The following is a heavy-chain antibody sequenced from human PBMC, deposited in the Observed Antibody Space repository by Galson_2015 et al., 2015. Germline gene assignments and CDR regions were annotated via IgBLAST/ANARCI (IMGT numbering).Heavy chain of an antibody. CDR2: IIPFLGTP. CDR3: ARPRYSSSNYYMDV. CDR1: GGTFSDYA. D-gene: IGHD6-6*01. V-gene: IGHV1-69*01. Sequence: SCKASGGTFSDYAISWVRQAPGQGLERMGGIIPFLGTPNYAQKFQGRVTIIADESTSTAYMELSSLRSEDTAVYYCARPRYSSSNYYMDVWGKGTTVTVSS. J-gene: IGHJ6*03.